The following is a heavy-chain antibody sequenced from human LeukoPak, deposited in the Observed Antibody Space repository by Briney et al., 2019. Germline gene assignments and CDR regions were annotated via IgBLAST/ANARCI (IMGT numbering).Heavy chain of an antibody. V-gene: IGHV4-4*07. CDR1: GGSISSYY. J-gene: IGHJ2*01. Sequence: SETLSLTCTVSGGSISSYYCSWIRQPAGKGLEWIGRIYSSGRTNYNPSLKSRVTMSVDTSKNQFSLKLSSVTAADTAVYYCARGQYHLLYWYFDLWGRGTLVTVSS. CDR3: ARGQYHLLYWYFDL. CDR2: IYSSGRT. D-gene: IGHD2-2*01.